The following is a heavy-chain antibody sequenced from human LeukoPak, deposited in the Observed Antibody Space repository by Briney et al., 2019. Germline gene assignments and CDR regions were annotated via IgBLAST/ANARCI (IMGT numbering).Heavy chain of an antibody. D-gene: IGHD6-13*01. CDR2: INWNGGST. CDR3: ARGALRYSSNTFFDY. V-gene: IGHV3-20*04. CDR1: GFTFDDYG. Sequence: PGGSLRLSCAASGFTFDDYGMTWVRQAPGEGLEWVSGINWNGGSTAYAASVKGRFTISRDIAKNSLYLQLTSLRAEDTALYYCARGALRYSSNTFFDYWGQGTLVTVSS. J-gene: IGHJ4*02.